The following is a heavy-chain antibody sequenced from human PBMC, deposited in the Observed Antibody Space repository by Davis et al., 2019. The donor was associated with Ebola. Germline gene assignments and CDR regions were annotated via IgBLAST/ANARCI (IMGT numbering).Heavy chain of an antibody. V-gene: IGHV1-46*01. CDR3: AKDQPSGGMDV. J-gene: IGHJ6*02. CDR1: GYTFTSYY. CDR2: INPSGGST. D-gene: IGHD3-10*01. Sequence: ASVKVSCKASGYTFTSYYMHWVRQAPGQGLEWMGIINPSGGSTSYAQKFQGRVTMTRDTSTSTVYMELSSLRSEDTAVYYCAKDQPSGGMDVWGQGTTVTVSS.